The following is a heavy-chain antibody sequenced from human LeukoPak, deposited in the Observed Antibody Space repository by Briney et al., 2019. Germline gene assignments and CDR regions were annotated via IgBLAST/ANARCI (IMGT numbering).Heavy chain of an antibody. CDR3: ARGPMSTVTTEADY. CDR2: IIPILGIA. D-gene: IGHD4-17*01. CDR1: GSTLSSYA. V-gene: IGHV1-69*04. Sequence: ASVKVSCKASGSTLSSYAISWVRQAPGQGLEWMGRIIPILGIANYAQKFQGRVTITADKSTSTAYMELSSLRSEDTAVYYCARGPMSTVTTEADYWGQGTLVTVSS. J-gene: IGHJ4*02.